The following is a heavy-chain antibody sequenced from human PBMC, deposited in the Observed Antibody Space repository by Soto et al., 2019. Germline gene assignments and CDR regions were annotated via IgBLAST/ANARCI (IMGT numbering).Heavy chain of an antibody. CDR2: IYPGDSDT. D-gene: IGHD3-10*01. J-gene: IGHJ4*02. CDR1: GYSFTSYW. Sequence: GESLKISCKGSGYSFTSYWIGWVRQMPGKGLEWMGIIYPGDSDTRYSPSFQGQVTISADKSISTAYLQWSSLKASDTAMYYCARHHGPITMVRGVIPDKYYFDYWGQGTLVTVSS. CDR3: ARHHGPITMVRGVIPDKYYFDY. V-gene: IGHV5-51*01.